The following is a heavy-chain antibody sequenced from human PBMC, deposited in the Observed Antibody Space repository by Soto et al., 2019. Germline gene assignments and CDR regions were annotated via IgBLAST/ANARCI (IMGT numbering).Heavy chain of an antibody. Sequence: SETLSLTCAVYGGSFSGYYWSWIRQPPGKGLEWIGEINHSGSTNYNPSLKSRVTISVDTSKNQFSLKLSSVTAADTAVYYCARVVLRFLESGYYYYYYGMDVWGQGTTVTVSS. CDR3: ARVVLRFLESGYYYYYYGMDV. D-gene: IGHD3-3*01. J-gene: IGHJ6*02. V-gene: IGHV4-34*01. CDR2: INHSGST. CDR1: GGSFSGYY.